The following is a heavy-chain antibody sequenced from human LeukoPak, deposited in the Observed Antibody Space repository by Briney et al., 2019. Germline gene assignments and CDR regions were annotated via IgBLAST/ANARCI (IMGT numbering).Heavy chain of an antibody. CDR3: ARGHIVVVPAAIRGGHNWFDP. V-gene: IGHV4-59*08. Sequence: PETLSLTCTVSGGSISSYYWSWIRQPPGKGLEWIGYIYYSGSTNYNPSLKSRVTISVDTSKNQFSLKLSSVTAADTAVYYCARGHIVVVPAAIRGGHNWFDPWGQGTLVTVSS. D-gene: IGHD2-2*02. J-gene: IGHJ5*02. CDR2: IYYSGST. CDR1: GGSISSYY.